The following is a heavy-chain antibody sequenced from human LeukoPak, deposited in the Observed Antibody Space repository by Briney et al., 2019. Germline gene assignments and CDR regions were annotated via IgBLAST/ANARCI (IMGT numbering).Heavy chain of an antibody. J-gene: IGHJ6*03. CDR3: AKDKGAVAGYYMDV. CDR2: ISWNSGSI. D-gene: IGHD6-19*01. CDR1: GFTFDDYA. V-gene: IGHV3-9*03. Sequence: PGRSLRLSCAASGFTFDDYAMHWVRQAPGKGLEWVSGISWNSGSIGYADSVKGRFTISRDNAKNSLYLQINSPRAEDMALYYCAKDKGAVAGYYMDVWGKGTTVTVSS.